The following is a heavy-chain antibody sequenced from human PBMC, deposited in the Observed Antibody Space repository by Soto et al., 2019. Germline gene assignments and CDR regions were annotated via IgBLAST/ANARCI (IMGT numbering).Heavy chain of an antibody. J-gene: IGHJ6*02. CDR2: INWNGGST. Sequence: LRLSCAASGFTFDDYGMSWVRQAPGKGLEWVSGINWNGGSTGYADSVKGRFTISRDNAKNSLYLQMNSLRAEDTALYYCARHCTNGVCYKDYYYYGMDVWGQGTTVTVSS. CDR1: GFTFDDYG. CDR3: ARHCTNGVCYKDYYYYGMDV. V-gene: IGHV3-20*04. D-gene: IGHD2-8*01.